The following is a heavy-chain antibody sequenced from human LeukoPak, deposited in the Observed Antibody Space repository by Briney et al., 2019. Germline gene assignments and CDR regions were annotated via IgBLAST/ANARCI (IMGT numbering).Heavy chain of an antibody. D-gene: IGHD6-6*01. CDR3: ARLSIAARRFDY. Sequence: ASVKVSCKASGYTFTSYDINWVRQATGQGLEWMGSMNPNSGSTGYAQKFQGRVTMTRNTSISTAYMELSSLRSEDTAVYYCARLSIAARRFDYWGQGTLVTVSS. CDR2: MNPNSGST. V-gene: IGHV1-8*01. CDR1: GYTFTSYD. J-gene: IGHJ4*02.